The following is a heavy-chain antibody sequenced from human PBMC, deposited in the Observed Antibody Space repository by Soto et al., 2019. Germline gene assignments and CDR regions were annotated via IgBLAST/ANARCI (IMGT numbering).Heavy chain of an antibody. J-gene: IGHJ3*01. Sequence: GGSLRLSCAASGFTFSSYAMHWVRQAPGKGLEWVAVISYDGSNKYYADSVKGRFTISRDNSKNTLYLQMNSLRADDTAVYYCARDIAVAGASFWGQGTMVTVSS. D-gene: IGHD6-19*01. CDR2: ISYDGSNK. CDR3: ARDIAVAGASF. CDR1: GFTFSSYA. V-gene: IGHV3-30-3*01.